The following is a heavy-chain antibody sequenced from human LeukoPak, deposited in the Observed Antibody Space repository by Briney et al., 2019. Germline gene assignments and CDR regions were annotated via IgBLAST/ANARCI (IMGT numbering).Heavy chain of an antibody. CDR3: ARPYYYDSSYYFDY. CDR1: GGSISSSSYY. D-gene: IGHD3-22*01. Sequence: SETLSLTCTVSGGSISSSSYYWSWIRQPPGKGLEWIGSIHYSGSTYYNPSLKSRVTISVDTSKNQFSLKLSSVTAADTAVYYCARPYYYDSSYYFDYWGQGTLVTVSS. J-gene: IGHJ4*02. CDR2: IHYSGST. V-gene: IGHV4-39*01.